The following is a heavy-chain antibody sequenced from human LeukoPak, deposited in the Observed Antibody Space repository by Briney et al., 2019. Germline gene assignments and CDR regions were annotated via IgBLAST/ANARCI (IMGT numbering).Heavy chain of an antibody. J-gene: IGHJ6*03. CDR1: GGSMSDFN. D-gene: IGHD6-13*01. Sequence: NTSETLSLTCRVSGGSMSDFNWSWIRQPPGKGLEWIGYVYFNGGTKYNPSLKSRVTISVDTSKNQFSLKLSSVTAADTAVYYCARHHRYSSFPWYMDVWGKGTTVTVSS. V-gene: IGHV4-59*08. CDR3: ARHHRYSSFPWYMDV. CDR2: VYFNGGT.